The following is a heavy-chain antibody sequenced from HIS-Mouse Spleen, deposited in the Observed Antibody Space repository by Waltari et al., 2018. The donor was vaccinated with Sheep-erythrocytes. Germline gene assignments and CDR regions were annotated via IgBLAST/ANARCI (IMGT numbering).Heavy chain of an antibody. J-gene: IGHJ4*02. CDR2: IIPILGIA. Sequence: QVQLVQSGAEVKKPGSSVKVSCKASGGTFGSYAIGWLRQAPGQGLEWMGRIIPILGIANYAQKFQGRVTITADKSTSTAYMELSSLRSEDTAVYYCAQTGATTPHFDYWGQGTLVTVSS. V-gene: IGHV1-69*04. D-gene: IGHD1-26*01. CDR1: GGTFGSYA. CDR3: AQTGATTPHFDY.